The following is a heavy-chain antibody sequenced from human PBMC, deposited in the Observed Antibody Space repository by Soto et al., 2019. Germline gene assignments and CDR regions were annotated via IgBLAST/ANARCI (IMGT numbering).Heavy chain of an antibody. D-gene: IGHD2-2*02. Sequence: QVQLVESGGGVVQPGRSLRLSCAASGFTFSSYGIHWVRQAPGKGLEWVAVISYDGSNKYYADSVKGRFTISRDNSKNTLYLQMNSLRAEDTAVYYCAKEVVPAAIPGYYYYGMDVWGQGTTVTVSS. CDR3: AKEVVPAAIPGYYYYGMDV. V-gene: IGHV3-30*18. CDR1: GFTFSSYG. J-gene: IGHJ6*02. CDR2: ISYDGSNK.